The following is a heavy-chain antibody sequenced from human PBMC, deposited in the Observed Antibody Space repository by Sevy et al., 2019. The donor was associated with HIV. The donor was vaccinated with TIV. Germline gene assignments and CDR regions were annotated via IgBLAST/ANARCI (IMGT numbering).Heavy chain of an antibody. CDR1: GFTFSDHY. Sequence: GGSLRLSCAASGFTFSDHYMEWVRQAPGKGLEWVGRTRKKADSYTTEYAASVKGRFTISRDDSKNSLYLQMNSLKTEYTAVYYCATHAGIAAAGRVFDYWCQGSLVTVSS. CDR2: TRKKADSYTT. J-gene: IGHJ4*02. CDR3: ATHAGIAAAGRVFDY. V-gene: IGHV3-72*01. D-gene: IGHD6-13*01.